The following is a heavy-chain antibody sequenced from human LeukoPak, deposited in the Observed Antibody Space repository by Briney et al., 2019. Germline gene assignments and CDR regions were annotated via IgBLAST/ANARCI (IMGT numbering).Heavy chain of an antibody. V-gene: IGHV7-4-1*02. D-gene: IGHD6-19*01. CDR2: INTNTGNP. CDR3: VRTVAWESYYYMDV. CDR1: GYTFTKYA. Sequence: ASVKVSCKASGYTFTKYAMNWVRQAPGQGLEWMGWINTNTGNPTYAQGFTGRFVFSLDTSVSTAYLRISSLKAEDTAVYYCVRTVAWESYYYMDVWGKGTTVTVSS. J-gene: IGHJ6*03.